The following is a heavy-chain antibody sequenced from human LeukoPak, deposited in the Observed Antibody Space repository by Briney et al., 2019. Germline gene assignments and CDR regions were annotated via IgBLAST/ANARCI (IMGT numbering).Heavy chain of an antibody. J-gene: IGHJ4*02. Sequence: GGFLRLSCAASGFTFNRFAMSWVRQAPGKGLEWVSAISGNGGGTYYADSVRGRFTISRDNSKNALYLQMNSLRAEDTAVYYCARGRDYGDPGDYWGQGTLVTVSS. V-gene: IGHV3-23*01. CDR3: ARGRDYGDPGDY. D-gene: IGHD4-17*01. CDR2: ISGNGGGT. CDR1: GFTFNRFA.